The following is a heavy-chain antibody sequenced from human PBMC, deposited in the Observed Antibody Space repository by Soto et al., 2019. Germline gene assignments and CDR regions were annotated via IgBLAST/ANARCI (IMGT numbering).Heavy chain of an antibody. J-gene: IGHJ3*02. D-gene: IGHD6-6*01. Sequence: SETLSLTCTVSGGSISSGGYYWSWIRQHPGKGLEWIGYIYYSGSTYYNPSLKSRVTISVDTSKNQFSLKLSSVTAADTAVYYCARASSTIAARKGDAFDIWPRDNGHRLL. CDR1: GGSISSGGYY. CDR3: ARASSTIAARKGDAFDI. CDR2: IYYSGST. V-gene: IGHV4-31*03.